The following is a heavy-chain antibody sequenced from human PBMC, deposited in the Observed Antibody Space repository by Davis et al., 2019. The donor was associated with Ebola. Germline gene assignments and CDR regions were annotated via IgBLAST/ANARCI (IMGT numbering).Heavy chain of an antibody. V-gene: IGHV1-46*01. Sequence: SVTVSCKASGYTFTNYYMHWVRQAPGQGLEWMGMINPNDGRTIYAQKFQCRVTVTRDTSISTAYMELSSLRSEDTAVYYCARGPTGMIDYWGQGTLVTVSS. CDR1: GYTFTNYY. J-gene: IGHJ4*02. CDR2: INPNDGRT. D-gene: IGHD1-1*01. CDR3: ARGPTGMIDY.